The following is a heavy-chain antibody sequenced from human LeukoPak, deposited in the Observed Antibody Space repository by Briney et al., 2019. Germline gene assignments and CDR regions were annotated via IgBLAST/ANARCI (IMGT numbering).Heavy chain of an antibody. CDR3: AKETVGYFDY. V-gene: IGHV3-30*02. D-gene: IGHD4-23*01. Sequence: QSGGSLRLSCAASGFTFSSYGMHWVRQAPGKGLEWVALIRYDGSNKYYADSVKGRFTISRDNSKNTLYLQMNSLRAEDTAVYYCAKETVGYFDYWGQGTLVTVSS. J-gene: IGHJ4*02. CDR2: IRYDGSNK. CDR1: GFTFSSYG.